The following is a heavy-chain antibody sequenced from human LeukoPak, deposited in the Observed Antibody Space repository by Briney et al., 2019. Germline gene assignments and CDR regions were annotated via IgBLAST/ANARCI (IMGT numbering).Heavy chain of an antibody. CDR2: ITESGTRT. CDR3: AKDRYCSGGLCYADAFDV. D-gene: IGHD6-19*01. V-gene: IGHV3-23*01. Sequence: GGSLRLSCAASGFSFSDYAMAWVRQAPGKGLQWVSDITESGTRTDHADSVRGRFIISRDNSKNELYLQMNSLRVEDTAIYFCAKDRYCSGGLCYADAFDVWGQGIMVTVSS. CDR1: GFSFSDYA. J-gene: IGHJ3*01.